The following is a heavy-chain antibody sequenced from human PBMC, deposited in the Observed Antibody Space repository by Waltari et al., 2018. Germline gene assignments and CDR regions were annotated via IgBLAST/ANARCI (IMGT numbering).Heavy chain of an antibody. CDR3: ARPRGTGNDAFDI. D-gene: IGHD1-1*01. Sequence: EGLLVESGGGLVKPGGSLRLSCAASGFILSTFDMNWVRQAPGKGLEWVSSISISSSYMDYADSVKGRFTISRDNAKSSLHLQMNSLRAEDTAVYYCARPRGTGNDAFDIWGQGTMVTVSS. CDR1: GFILSTFD. CDR2: ISISSSYM. J-gene: IGHJ3*02. V-gene: IGHV3-21*01.